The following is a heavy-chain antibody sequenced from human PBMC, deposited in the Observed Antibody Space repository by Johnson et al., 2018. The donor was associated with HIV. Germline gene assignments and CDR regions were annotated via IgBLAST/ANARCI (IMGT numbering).Heavy chain of an antibody. CDR3: ARDRAIVVAYDAFDI. D-gene: IGHD3-22*01. Sequence: QVQLVESGGGVVQPGRSLRLSCAASGFTFSSYGMHWVRQAPGKGLEWVAIISYAGSNKHYADSVKGRLTISRDNSKNTLYLQMNSLRAEEQDVYYCARDRAIVVAYDAFDIWGQGTMVTVSS. CDR2: ISYAGSNK. V-gene: IGHV3-30*03. J-gene: IGHJ3*02. CDR1: GFTFSSYG.